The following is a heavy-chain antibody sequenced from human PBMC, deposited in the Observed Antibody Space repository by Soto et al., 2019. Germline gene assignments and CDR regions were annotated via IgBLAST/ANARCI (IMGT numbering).Heavy chain of an antibody. V-gene: IGHV3-48*04. CDR3: ARDGSTETTTFHYAMDV. D-gene: IGHD4-17*01. CDR1: GFTLSPYH. J-gene: IGHJ6*02. CDR2: INAGSSTI. Sequence: TGGSLRLSCAASGFTLSPYHMDWVRQAPGKGLEWVSYINAGSSTIHYADSVRGRFTISRDNAKNSLYLQMDSLRAEDTAVYYCARDGSTETTTFHYAMDVWGQGTTVTVSS.